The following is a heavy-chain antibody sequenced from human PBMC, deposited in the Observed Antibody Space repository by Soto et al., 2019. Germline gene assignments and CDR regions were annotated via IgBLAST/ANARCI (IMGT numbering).Heavy chain of an antibody. J-gene: IGHJ4*02. CDR2: IYYSGGT. V-gene: IGHV4-59*01. D-gene: IGHD3-22*01. CDR1: GGSISSYY. CDR3: ARTQYYYDSSGYYYPGFFDY. Sequence: PSETLSLTCTVSGGSISSYYWSWIRQPPGKGLEWIGYIYYSGGTNYNPSLKSRVTTSVDTSKNQFSLKLSSVTAADTAVYYCARTQYYYDSSGYYYPGFFDYWGQGTLVTVSS.